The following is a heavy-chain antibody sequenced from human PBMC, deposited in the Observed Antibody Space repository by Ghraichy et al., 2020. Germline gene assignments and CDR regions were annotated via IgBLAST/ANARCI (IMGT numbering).Heavy chain of an antibody. CDR3: VRRAAVAATSYWYFDL. CDR2: INNNGGST. CDR1: GFTFSNYA. D-gene: IGHD2-15*01. J-gene: IGHJ2*01. V-gene: IGHV3-64D*06. Sequence: GGSLRLSCSASGFTFSNYAMHWVRQAPGKGLEYVSAINNNGGSTYYADSVKGRFTVSRDNSKNTLYLQMSSLRAEDTAVYYCVRRAAVAATSYWYFDLWGRGTLVTVSS.